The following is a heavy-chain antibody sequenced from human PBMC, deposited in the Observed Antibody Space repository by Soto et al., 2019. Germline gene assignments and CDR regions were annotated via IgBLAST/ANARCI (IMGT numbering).Heavy chain of an antibody. CDR1: GFTFSSYG. CDR3: ARERDIAAYYYYYYGMDV. J-gene: IGHJ6*02. Sequence: QVQLVESGGGVVQPGRSLRLSCAASGFTFSSYGMHWVRQAPGKGLEWVAVIWYDGSNKYYADSVKGRFTISRDNSKNTLYLQMNSLRAEDTAVYYCARERDIAAYYYYYYGMDVWGQGATVTVSS. V-gene: IGHV3-33*01. CDR2: IWYDGSNK. D-gene: IGHD6-13*01.